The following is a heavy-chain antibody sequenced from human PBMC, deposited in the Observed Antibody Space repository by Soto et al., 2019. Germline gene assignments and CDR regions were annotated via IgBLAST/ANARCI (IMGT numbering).Heavy chain of an antibody. J-gene: IGHJ4*02. CDR2: IIPIFGTA. D-gene: IGHD2-15*01. V-gene: IGHV1-69*01. CDR3: ARDGGCSGRSCYPSPLDS. Sequence: QVQLVQSGAEVKKPGSSVKVSCKASGGTFSSYAISWVRQAPGQGLEWMGGIIPIFGTANYAQKFQGRVTSPADDSTSTAYMELSSLSSEDTAVYYCARDGGCSGRSCYPSPLDSWGQGTLVTVSS. CDR1: GGTFSSYA.